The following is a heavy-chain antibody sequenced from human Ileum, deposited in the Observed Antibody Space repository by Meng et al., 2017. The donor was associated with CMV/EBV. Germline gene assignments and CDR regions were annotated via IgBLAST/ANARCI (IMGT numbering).Heavy chain of an antibody. D-gene: IGHD6-6*01. CDR3: VREYSSSSKGNWFDP. Sequence: SGFTFSAYAMTWVRQAPGKGLEWVSSIYSGGGRTYYADSVKGRFTISRDNSKNTLYLQIYSLRVEDTAIYYCVREYSSSSKGNWFDPWGHGTLVTVSS. CDR2: IYSGGGRT. CDR1: GFTFSAYA. V-gene: IGHV3-23*03. J-gene: IGHJ5*02.